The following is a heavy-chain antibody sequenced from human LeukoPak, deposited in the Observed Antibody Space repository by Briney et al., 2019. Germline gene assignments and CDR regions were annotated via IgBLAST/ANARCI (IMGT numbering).Heavy chain of an antibody. J-gene: IGHJ4*02. V-gene: IGHV3-48*01. Sequence: PGGSLRLSCAASGFTFSSYSMNWVRQAPGKGLEWVSYISSSSSTIYYADSVKGRFTISRDNAKNSLYLQMNSLRAEDTAVYYCARDTGYTSGWYSLDYFDYWGQGTLVTVSS. D-gene: IGHD6-19*01. CDR2: ISSSSSTI. CDR3: ARDTGYTSGWYSLDYFDY. CDR1: GFTFSSYS.